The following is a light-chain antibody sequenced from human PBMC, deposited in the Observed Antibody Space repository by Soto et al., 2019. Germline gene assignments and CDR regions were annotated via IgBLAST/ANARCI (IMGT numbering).Light chain of an antibody. CDR1: RSNLETYY. J-gene: IGLJ2*01. V-gene: IGLV1-47*01. Sequence: QSVLTQPPSASGTPGQRVTISCSGSRSNLETYYVYWYQQLPGMAPKLLIYRNNQRPSGVPDRFSGSKSVTSASLAISGLRSEDEADYYCAAWDGSLRGVLFGGGTQLTVL. CDR2: RNN. CDR3: AAWDGSLRGVL.